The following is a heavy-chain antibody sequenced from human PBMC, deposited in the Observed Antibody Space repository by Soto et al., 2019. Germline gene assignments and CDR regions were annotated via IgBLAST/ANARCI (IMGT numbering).Heavy chain of an antibody. Sequence: GGSLRLSCSASGFTFSIYSMNWVRQAPGKGLEGVSYITSSSYTNYADSVKGRFTISRDNAKNSLYLQMNSLRAEDTAVYYCARPHYDILTGYYKRYNWFDPWGQGTLVTV. D-gene: IGHD3-9*01. V-gene: IGHV3-21*05. CDR1: GFTFSIYS. CDR2: ITSSSYT. CDR3: ARPHYDILTGYYKRYNWFDP. J-gene: IGHJ5*02.